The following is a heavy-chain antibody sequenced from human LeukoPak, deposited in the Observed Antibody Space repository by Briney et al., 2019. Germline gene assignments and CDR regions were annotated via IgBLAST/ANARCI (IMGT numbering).Heavy chain of an antibody. D-gene: IGHD1-7*01. J-gene: IGHJ6*03. CDR2: IYHSGST. CDR1: GGSISSSNW. CDR3: ARDPYNWNYGDYYYYMDV. Sequence: SETLSLTCAVSGGSISSSNWWSWVRQPPGKGLEWIGVIYHSGSTNYNPSLKRRGTISVDKSKNQFSLKLSSVTDADTAVYYCARDPYNWNYGDYYYYMDVWGKGTTVTVSS. V-gene: IGHV4-4*02.